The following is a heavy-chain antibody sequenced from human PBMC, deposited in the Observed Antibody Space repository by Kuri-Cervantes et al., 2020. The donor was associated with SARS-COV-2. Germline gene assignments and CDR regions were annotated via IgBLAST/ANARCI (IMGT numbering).Heavy chain of an antibody. CDR3: ARVPAPIAAAGERYYYGMDV. D-gene: IGHD6-13*01. J-gene: IGHJ6*02. Sequence: GGSLRLSCAASGFTFSDHYMDWVRQAPGKGLEWVGRTRNKANSYTTEYAASVKGRFTISRDDSKNSLYLQMNSLKTEDTAVYYCARVPAPIAAAGERYYYGMDVWGQGTTVTVSS. CDR1: GFTFSDHY. CDR2: TRNKANSYTT. V-gene: IGHV3-72*01.